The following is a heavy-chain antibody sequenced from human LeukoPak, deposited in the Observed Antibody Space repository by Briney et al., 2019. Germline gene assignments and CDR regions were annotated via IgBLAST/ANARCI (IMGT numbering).Heavy chain of an antibody. D-gene: IGHD6-6*01. CDR2: INPNSGGT. Sequence: ASVKVSCKASGYTFTGYYMHWVRQAPGQVLEWMGWINPNSGGTNYAQKFQGRVTMTRDKSISTAYMELSRLRSDDTAVYYCARDPGIAARQFDYWGQGTLVTVSS. CDR1: GYTFTGYY. V-gene: IGHV1-2*02. CDR3: ARDPGIAARQFDY. J-gene: IGHJ4*02.